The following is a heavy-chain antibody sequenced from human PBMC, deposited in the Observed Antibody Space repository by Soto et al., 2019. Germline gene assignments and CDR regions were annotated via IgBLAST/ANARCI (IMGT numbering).Heavy chain of an antibody. V-gene: IGHV4-31*03. J-gene: IGHJ4*02. CDR2: IYYSGST. Sequence: QVQLQESGPGLVKPSRTLSLTCTVSGGSISSSGYNWSWIRQHPGKGLEWIGYIYYSGSTYYNPSLKSRVTXSXXXSXXQFSLKLSSVTAADTAVYFCARYGSGSYYPTTFDYWGQGTLVTVSS. CDR3: ARYGSGSYYPTTFDY. D-gene: IGHD3-10*01. CDR1: GGSISSSGYN.